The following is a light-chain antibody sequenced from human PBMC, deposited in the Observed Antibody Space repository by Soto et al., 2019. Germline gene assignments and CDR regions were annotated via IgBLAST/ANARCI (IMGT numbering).Light chain of an antibody. CDR2: AAS. Sequence: DIQMTQSPSSLSVSVGDRVTISCRASQGISNYLAWYQQKPGKAPRLLIYAASSLQSGVSSRFTGSGSGTDFTLTISSLQPEDVATYYCQKYNWPPFTFGPGTKVDIK. CDR1: QGISNY. J-gene: IGKJ3*01. CDR3: QKYNWPPFT. V-gene: IGKV1-27*01.